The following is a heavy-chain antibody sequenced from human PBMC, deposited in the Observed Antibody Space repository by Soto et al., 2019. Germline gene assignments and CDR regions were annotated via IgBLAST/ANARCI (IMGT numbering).Heavy chain of an antibody. CDR3: ARVPPFLEGDGYSTYYYSGMDV. V-gene: IGHV1-69*13. J-gene: IGHJ6*02. D-gene: IGHD3-3*01. CDR1: GGTFSSYA. Sequence: SVKVSCKASGGTFSSYAISWVRQAPGQGLEWMGGIIPIFGTANYAQKFQGRVTITADESTSTAYMELSSLRSEDTAVYYCARVPPFLEGDGYSTYYYSGMDVWGQGTTVTVS. CDR2: IIPIFGTA.